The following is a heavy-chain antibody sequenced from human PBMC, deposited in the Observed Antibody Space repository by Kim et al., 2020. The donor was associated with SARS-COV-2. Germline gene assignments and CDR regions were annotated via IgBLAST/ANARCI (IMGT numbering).Heavy chain of an antibody. CDR2: ISGSGGST. J-gene: IGHJ4*02. V-gene: IGHV3-23*01. Sequence: GGSLRLSCAASGFTFSSYAMSWVRQAPGKGLEWVSAISGSGGSTYYADSVKGRFTISRDNSKNTLYLQMNSLRAEDTAVYYCAKPVKGVIISSYFDYWGQGTLVTVSS. CDR3: AKPVKGVIISSYFDY. CDR1: GFTFSSYA. D-gene: IGHD3-10*01.